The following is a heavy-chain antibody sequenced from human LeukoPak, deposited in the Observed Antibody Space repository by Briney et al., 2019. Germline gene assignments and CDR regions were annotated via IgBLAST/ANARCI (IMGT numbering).Heavy chain of an antibody. V-gene: IGHV3-7*01. CDR1: GFTFKTYS. J-gene: IGHJ4*02. D-gene: IGHD4-11*01. CDR3: TREDHSNYNY. CDR2: IKQDGGET. Sequence: GGSLRLSCVVSGFTFKTYSMSWVRQAPGKGLEWVANIKQDGGETFYVDSVKGRFTISRDNAKNSLYLQMNSLRAEDTAVYYCTREDHSNYNYWGQGTLVTVSS.